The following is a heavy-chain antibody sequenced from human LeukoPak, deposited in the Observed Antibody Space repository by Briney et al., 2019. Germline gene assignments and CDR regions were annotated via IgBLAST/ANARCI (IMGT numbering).Heavy chain of an antibody. D-gene: IGHD1-26*01. CDR3: AKGRGSANSGSNY. V-gene: IGHV3-23*01. J-gene: IGHJ3*01. CDR1: GFTFSSYA. Sequence: PGGSLRLSCAASGFTFSSYAMTWVRQAPGKGLEWVSVISGSGGSTYYADSVKGRFTISRDNSKNTLYLQMNSLSAEDTAVYYCAKGRGSANSGSNYWGQGTMVTVSS. CDR2: ISGSGGST.